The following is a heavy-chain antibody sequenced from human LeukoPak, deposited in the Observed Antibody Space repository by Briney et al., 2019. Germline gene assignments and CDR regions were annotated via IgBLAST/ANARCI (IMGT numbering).Heavy chain of an antibody. CDR2: IYYSGST. CDR1: GGSISSSRYY. CDR3: ARREVTAAFDY. Sequence: PSETLSLTCTVSGGSISSSRYYWGWIRQPPGKGLEWIGRIYYSGSTYYNPSLKSRVTISVDTSKNQFSLKLSSVTAADTAVYYCARREVTAAFDYWGQGTLVTVSS. J-gene: IGHJ4*02. V-gene: IGHV4-39*01. D-gene: IGHD2-21*02.